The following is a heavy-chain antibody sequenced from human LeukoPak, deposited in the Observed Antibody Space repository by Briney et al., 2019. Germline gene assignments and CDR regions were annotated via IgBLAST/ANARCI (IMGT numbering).Heavy chain of an antibody. CDR3: AREGIRIAAAGTIDY. V-gene: IGHV1-18*01. CDR1: GYTFSNYA. J-gene: IGHJ4*02. CDR2: ISTYNGST. D-gene: IGHD6-13*01. Sequence: VASVKASCKASGYTFSNYAINWVRQAPGQGLEWMGWISTYNGSTNYAQKLQDRVTMTTDTSTSTAYMELRSLRSDDTAMYYCAREGIRIAAAGTIDYWGQGTLVTVSS.